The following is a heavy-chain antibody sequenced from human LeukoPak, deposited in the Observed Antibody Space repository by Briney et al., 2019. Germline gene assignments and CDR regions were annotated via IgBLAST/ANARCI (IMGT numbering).Heavy chain of an antibody. CDR3: AKRGYCRGGTCFSHDAFDI. CDR2: IRYDGSNK. Sequence: PGGSLRLSCAASGFTFSSCGMHWVRQAPGKGLEWVAFIRYDGSNKYYTDSVKGRFTISRDNSKNTLYLQMNSLRAEDTAVYYCAKRGYCRGGTCFSHDAFDIWGQGTMVTVSS. CDR1: GFTFSSCG. V-gene: IGHV3-30*02. J-gene: IGHJ3*02. D-gene: IGHD2-15*01.